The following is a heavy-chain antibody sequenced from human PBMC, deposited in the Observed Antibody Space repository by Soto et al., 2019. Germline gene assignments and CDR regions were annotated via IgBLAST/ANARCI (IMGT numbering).Heavy chain of an antibody. V-gene: IGHV4-39*01. CDR3: AAHDSGGYYAEY. CDR2: IHYSGST. D-gene: IGHD3-22*01. Sequence: QLQLQESGPGLVKPSETLSLTCTVSGDSVTISDYYWGWIRQPPGKGLWWVGSIHYSGSTYYNPSIKSRATISGDTSKKQFSLKLTSVTAADAAVYSCAAHDSGGYYAEYWGQGTLVTVSA. J-gene: IGHJ4*02. CDR1: GDSVTISDYY.